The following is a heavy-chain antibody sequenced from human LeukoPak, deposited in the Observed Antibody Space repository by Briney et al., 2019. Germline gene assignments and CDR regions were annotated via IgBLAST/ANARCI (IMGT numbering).Heavy chain of an antibody. Sequence: PSETLCLTCAAYGGSFSGYYWSWIRQPPGKGLEWIGEINHSGSTNYNPSLKSRVTISVDTSKNQFSLKLSSVTAADTAVYYCARRGVEGSGSYYSNYYYYYYMDVWGKGTTVTVSS. CDR3: ARRGVEGSGSYYSNYYYYYYMDV. CDR1: GGSFSGYY. CDR2: INHSGST. J-gene: IGHJ6*03. V-gene: IGHV4-34*01. D-gene: IGHD3-10*01.